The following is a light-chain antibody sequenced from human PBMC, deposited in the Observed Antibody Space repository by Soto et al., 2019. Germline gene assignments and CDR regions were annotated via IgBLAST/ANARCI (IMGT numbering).Light chain of an antibody. V-gene: IGLV2-14*03. CDR2: DVN. CDR1: SSDIGAYNF. Sequence: QSALTQPASVSGSPGQSSTISCTGTSSDIGAYNFVSWYQQHPGKAPKLMLYDVNIRPSGVSNRFSGSKSGNTASLTISGLQAEDEADYYCTSWTTSTTMIFG. J-gene: IGLJ2*01. CDR3: TSWTTSTTMI.